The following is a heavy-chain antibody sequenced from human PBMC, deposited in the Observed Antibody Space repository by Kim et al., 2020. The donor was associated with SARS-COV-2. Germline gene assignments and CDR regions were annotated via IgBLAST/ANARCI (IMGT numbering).Heavy chain of an antibody. Sequence: PVKGRFTIAKDDSKNTLYLQMNSRKTEDTAVYYCPTVGSSWDYYYYGMDVWGKGTTVTVSS. D-gene: IGHD6-13*01. V-gene: IGHV3-15*01. CDR3: PTVGSSWDYYYYGMDV. J-gene: IGHJ6*04.